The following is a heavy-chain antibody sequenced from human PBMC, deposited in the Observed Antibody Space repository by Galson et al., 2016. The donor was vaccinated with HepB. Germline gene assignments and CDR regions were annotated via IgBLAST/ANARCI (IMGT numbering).Heavy chain of an antibody. V-gene: IGHV4-31*03. D-gene: IGHD3-16*01. CDR1: GGSISRDGNF. CDR3: ARAVPVALDYAFDS. Sequence: TLSLTCSVSGGSISRDGNFWNWIRQVPGKGLEWLSFISYSGTAYYNPSLQSRLSVSLDPAKNDFSLRLDSVTAADTAVYFCARAVPVALDYAFDSWGPGALVTVSS. CDR2: ISYSGTA. J-gene: IGHJ4*02.